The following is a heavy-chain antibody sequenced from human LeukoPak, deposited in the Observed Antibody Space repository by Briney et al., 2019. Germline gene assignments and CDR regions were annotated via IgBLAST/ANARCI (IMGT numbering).Heavy chain of an antibody. D-gene: IGHD3-9*01. CDR3: AREFYDILTGYHSWDY. J-gene: IGHJ4*02. V-gene: IGHV1-2*06. Sequence: ASVKASCKASGYTLTGYYMHWVRQAPGQGLEWMGRINPNSGGTNYTQKFQGRVTMTRDTSISTAYMELSRLRSDDTAVYYCAREFYDILTGYHSWDYWGQGTLVTVSS. CDR1: GYTLTGYY. CDR2: INPNSGGT.